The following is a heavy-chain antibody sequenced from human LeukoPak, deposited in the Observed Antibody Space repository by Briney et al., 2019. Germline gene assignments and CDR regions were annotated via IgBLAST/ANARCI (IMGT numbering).Heavy chain of an antibody. CDR2: IYSGGTT. CDR1: GFTVSSNY. D-gene: IGHD5-18*01. Sequence: GGSLRLSCAASGFTVSSNYMSWVRQAPGKGLEWVSVIYSGGTTYYADSVKGRFTISRDNPKNTLHLQMNSLRAEDTAVYYCARDQYSYAHAAHWGQGTLVTVSS. CDR3: ARDQYSYAHAAH. J-gene: IGHJ4*02. V-gene: IGHV3-66*01.